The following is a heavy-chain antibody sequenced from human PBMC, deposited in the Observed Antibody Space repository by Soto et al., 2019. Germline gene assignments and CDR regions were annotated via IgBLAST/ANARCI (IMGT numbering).Heavy chain of an antibody. Sequence: GGSLRLSCAASGFTFSSYWMHWVRQAPGKGLVWVSRINSDGSSTSYADSVKGRFTISRDNAKNTLYLQMNSLRAEDTAVYYCARGDYYYGMDVWGQGTTVTVSS. V-gene: IGHV3-74*01. CDR1: GFTFSSYW. CDR3: ARGDYYYGMDV. CDR2: INSDGSST. J-gene: IGHJ6*02.